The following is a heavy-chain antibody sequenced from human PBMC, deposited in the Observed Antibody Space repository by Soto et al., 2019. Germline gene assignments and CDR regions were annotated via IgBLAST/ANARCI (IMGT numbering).Heavy chain of an antibody. CDR3: ARGEMVTTPGKYDY. CDR1: GYTFTSYG. V-gene: IGHV1-18*01. CDR2: ISAYNGNT. Sequence: QVQLVQSGAEVKKPGASVKVSCKASGYTFTSYGIIWVRQAPGQGLEWRGWISAYNGNTNYAQKLQGRVTMTTDTSTSAASMELRSLRSDDTDVYCCARGEMVTTPGKYDYWGQGTLVTVSS. D-gene: IGHD5-18*01. J-gene: IGHJ4*02.